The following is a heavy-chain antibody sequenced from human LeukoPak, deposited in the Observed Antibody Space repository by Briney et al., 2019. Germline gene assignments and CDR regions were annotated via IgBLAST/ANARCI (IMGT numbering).Heavy chain of an antibody. V-gene: IGHV4-59*01. CDR3: ARLTYSSGWYSEYYYYGMDV. CDR2: IYYSGST. CDR1: GGSISSYY. J-gene: IGHJ6*02. D-gene: IGHD6-19*01. Sequence: SETLSLTRTVSGGSISSYYWSWIRQPPGKGLEWIGYIYYSGSTNYNPSLKSRVTISVDTSKNQFSLKLSSVTAADTAVYYCARLTYSSGWYSEYYYYGMDVWGQGTTVTVSS.